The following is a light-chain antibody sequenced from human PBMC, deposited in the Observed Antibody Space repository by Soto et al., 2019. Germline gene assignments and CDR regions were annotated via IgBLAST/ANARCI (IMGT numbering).Light chain of an antibody. J-gene: IGLJ3*02. CDR2: EVS. CDR1: SSDVGGYNF. Sequence: ALTQPPSASGSPGQSVTISCTGTSSDVGGYNFVSWYQQHPGKVPKPMIYEVSKRPSGVPDRFSGSKSGNTASLTVSGLQAEDEADYYCCSFGGGNKVLFGGGTKLTVL. CDR3: CSFGGGNKVL. V-gene: IGLV2-8*01.